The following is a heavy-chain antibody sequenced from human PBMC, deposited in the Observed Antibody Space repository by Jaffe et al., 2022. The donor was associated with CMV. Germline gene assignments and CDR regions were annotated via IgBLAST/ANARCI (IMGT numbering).Heavy chain of an antibody. CDR1: GYSFTSYW. D-gene: IGHD2-15*01. Sequence: EVQLVQSGAEVKKPGESLKISCKGSGYSFTSYWIGWVRQMPGKGLEWMGIIYPGDSDTRYSPSFQGQVTISADKSISTAYLQWSSLKASDTAMYYCARGLCSGGSCYRNYYYYMDVWGKGTTVTVSS. CDR2: IYPGDSDT. V-gene: IGHV5-51*01. CDR3: ARGLCSGGSCYRNYYYYMDV. J-gene: IGHJ6*03.